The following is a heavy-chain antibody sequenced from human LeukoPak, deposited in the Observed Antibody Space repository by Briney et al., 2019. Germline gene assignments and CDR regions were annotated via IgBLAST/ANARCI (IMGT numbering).Heavy chain of an antibody. CDR3: ARDQLLSYYFDY. Sequence: SETLSLTCAVSGYSISSGYYWGWIRQPPGKGLEWIGSIYHSGSTYYNPSLKSRVTISVDTPKNQFSLKLSSVTAADTAVYYCARDQLLSYYFDYWGQGTLVTVSS. J-gene: IGHJ4*02. CDR1: GYSISSGYY. D-gene: IGHD2-2*01. CDR2: IYHSGST. V-gene: IGHV4-38-2*02.